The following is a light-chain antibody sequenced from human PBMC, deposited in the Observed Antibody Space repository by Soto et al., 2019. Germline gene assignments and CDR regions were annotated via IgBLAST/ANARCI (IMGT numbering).Light chain of an antibody. CDR1: QSVNIY. V-gene: IGKV3D-15*01. CDR3: QQYDDWLRLT. Sequence: EIVMTQSPSTLAVSPGERATLSCRASQSVNIYLAWYQQKPGQAPRLLIFGASSTATGIPARFSASGSGTEFNLTISSLQPEDFALYFCQQYDDWLRLTFGGGTKVDI. CDR2: GAS. J-gene: IGKJ4*01.